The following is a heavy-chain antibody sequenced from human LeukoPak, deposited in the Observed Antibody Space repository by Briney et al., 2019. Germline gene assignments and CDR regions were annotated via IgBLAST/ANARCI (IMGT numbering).Heavy chain of an antibody. Sequence: SETLSLTCTVSGGSSSSGSSYWSWLRQHPVKGLEWIGYISFTGTTYYNLSLKSRVRISSDTSKNQFSLNLRSVSAADTAVYFCARWGEDVKDSFDVWGQGTLVTVSS. CDR1: GGSSSSGSSY. V-gene: IGHV4-31*03. CDR2: ISFTGTT. D-gene: IGHD1-26*01. CDR3: ARWGEDVKDSFDV. J-gene: IGHJ3*01.